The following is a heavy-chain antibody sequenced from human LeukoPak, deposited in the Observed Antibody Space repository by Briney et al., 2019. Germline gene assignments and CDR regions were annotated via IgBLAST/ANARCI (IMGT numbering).Heavy chain of an antibody. V-gene: IGHV3-23*01. CDR2: ISGSGAST. D-gene: IGHD3-16*01. CDR1: GFTFSTYA. Sequence: GGSLRPSCAASGFTFSTYAMSWVRQAPGKGLEWVSLISGSGASTYYADSVKGRFTISRDNSKNTLYLQMNSLRAEDTAVYYCAQGDTWFDPWGQGTLVTVSS. J-gene: IGHJ5*02. CDR3: AQGDTWFDP.